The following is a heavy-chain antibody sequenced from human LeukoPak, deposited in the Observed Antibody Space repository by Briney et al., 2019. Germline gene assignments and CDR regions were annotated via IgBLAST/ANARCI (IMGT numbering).Heavy chain of an antibody. D-gene: IGHD2-2*01. CDR1: GYTFTGYY. Sequence: ASVKVSCKASGYTFTGYYMHWVRQAPGQGLEWMGWINPNSGGTNYAQKFQGRVTMTRDTSISTAYMELSRLRSDDTAVYYCVRSFLILEFCRITSCFRDRDVGGKGTTVTVSS. CDR2: INPNSGGT. J-gene: IGHJ6*03. CDR3: VRSFLILEFCRITSCFRDRDV. V-gene: IGHV1-2*02.